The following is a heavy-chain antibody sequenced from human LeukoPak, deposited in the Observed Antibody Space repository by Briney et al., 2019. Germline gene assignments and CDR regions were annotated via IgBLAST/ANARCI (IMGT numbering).Heavy chain of an antibody. CDR2: FYTSGNT. CDR3: ARDREYSSSWANWFDL. Sequence: ASETLSLTCTVSGGSISNYYWSWVRQPAGKGLEWIGRFYTSGNTNYNPSLKSRVAMSVDTSKNQFSLNLTSVTAADTAVYYCARDREYSSSWANWFDLWGQGTLVTVSS. D-gene: IGHD6-13*01. J-gene: IGHJ5*02. V-gene: IGHV4-4*07. CDR1: GGSISNYY.